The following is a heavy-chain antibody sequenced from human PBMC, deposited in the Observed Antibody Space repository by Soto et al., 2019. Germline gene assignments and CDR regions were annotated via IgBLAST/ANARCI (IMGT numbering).Heavy chain of an antibody. CDR1: GFTFIDYA. CDR3: AKGGSFGGIFES. V-gene: IGHV3-23*01. CDR2: ISTVGHST. J-gene: IGHJ4*02. Sequence: EVQLLDSGGGLVQPGGSLRLSCAASGFTFIDYAMSWVRQAPGKGLEWVATISTVGHSTFSADSVEGRFTISRDNSKNTLYLQMNTLRVDYPAFYFCAKGGSFGGIFESWGRGTLVTVSS. D-gene: IGHD3-16*01.